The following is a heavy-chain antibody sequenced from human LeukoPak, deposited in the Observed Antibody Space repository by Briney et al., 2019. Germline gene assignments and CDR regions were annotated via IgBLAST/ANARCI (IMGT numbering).Heavy chain of an antibody. Sequence: GASVRVSCKASGYTFTTSDINWVRQATGQGLEWMGWLNPNSGNIVYAQKFQGRVIMTRNTSKSTAYMELSSLRSEDTAVYYCARSGSYPRRFDYWGQGTLVTVSS. V-gene: IGHV1-8*01. CDR1: GYTFTTSD. CDR3: ARSGSYPRRFDY. CDR2: LNPNSGNI. D-gene: IGHD1-26*01. J-gene: IGHJ4*02.